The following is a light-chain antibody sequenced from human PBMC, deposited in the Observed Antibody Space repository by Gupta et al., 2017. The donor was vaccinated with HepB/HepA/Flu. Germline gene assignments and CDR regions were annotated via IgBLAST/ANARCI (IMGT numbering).Light chain of an antibody. J-gene: IGLJ3*02. CDR2: NNN. CDR1: SSNIGSKN. CDR3: ATWDDSRNGRV. Sequence: SVLTQPPSASWTPGQKVSISCSGSSSNIGSKNVTWYQQLPGPAPKLFIYNNNQRHSGVPERFSGSKYATTAAVTTSGLQAEDEADYYCATWDDSRNGRVFGGGTKLTVL. V-gene: IGLV1-44*01.